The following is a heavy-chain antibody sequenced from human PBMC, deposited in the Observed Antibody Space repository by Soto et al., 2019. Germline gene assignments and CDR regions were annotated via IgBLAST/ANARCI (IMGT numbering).Heavy chain of an antibody. J-gene: IGHJ4*02. CDR1: GYTFNNFG. V-gene: IGHV1-46*02. CDR2: INPSGGST. CDR3: ARDHRHGDYAYIDY. Sequence: GASVKVSCKTSGYTFNNFGISWVRQAPGQGFEWMGIINPSGGSTSYAQKFQGRVTMTRDTSTSTVYMELSSLRSEDTAVYYCARDHRHGDYAYIDYWGQGTLVTVSS. D-gene: IGHD4-17*01.